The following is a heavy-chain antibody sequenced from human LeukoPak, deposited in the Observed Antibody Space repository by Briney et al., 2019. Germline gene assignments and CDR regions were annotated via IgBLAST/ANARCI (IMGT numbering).Heavy chain of an antibody. CDR1: GFTFSSYA. J-gene: IGHJ4*02. Sequence: PGGSLRLSCAASGFTFSSYAMSWVRQAPGKGLEWVSAISGSGGSTYYADSVKGRFTISRDNSKNTLYLQMNSLRAEDTAVYYCAKDPTPLGYCSSTSCYTSPFDYWGQGTLVTVSS. D-gene: IGHD2-2*02. CDR3: AKDPTPLGYCSSTSCYTSPFDY. CDR2: ISGSGGST. V-gene: IGHV3-23*01.